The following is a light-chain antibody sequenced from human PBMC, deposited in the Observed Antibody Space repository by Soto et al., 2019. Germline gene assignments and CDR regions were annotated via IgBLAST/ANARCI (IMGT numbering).Light chain of an antibody. CDR3: SSYTTSSTHWV. Sequence: QSVLTQPASVSGSPGQSITISCTGTSSDVGGYKYVSWYQQHPGKAPKLMIYEVSNRPSGVSNRFSSSKSGNTASLTISGLQAEDEADYYCSSYTTSSTHWVFGGGTKLTVL. V-gene: IGLV2-14*01. CDR2: EVS. CDR1: SSDVGGYKY. J-gene: IGLJ3*02.